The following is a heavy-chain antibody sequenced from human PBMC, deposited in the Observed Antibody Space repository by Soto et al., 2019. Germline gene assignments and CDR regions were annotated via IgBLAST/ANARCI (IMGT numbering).Heavy chain of an antibody. CDR3: ARSRGYYDSSGYYYY. Sequence: SETLSLTCAVSGGSISSSNWWSWVRQPPGKGLEWIGEIYHGGSTNYNASLKSRVTISVDKSKNQFSLKLSSVTAADTAVYYCARSRGYYDSSGYYYYWGQGALVTVSS. D-gene: IGHD3-22*01. CDR2: IYHGGST. CDR1: GGSISSSNW. J-gene: IGHJ4*02. V-gene: IGHV4-4*02.